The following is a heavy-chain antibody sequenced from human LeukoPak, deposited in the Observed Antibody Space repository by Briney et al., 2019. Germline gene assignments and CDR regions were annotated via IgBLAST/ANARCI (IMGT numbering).Heavy chain of an antibody. J-gene: IGHJ6*03. D-gene: IGHD3-3*01. Sequence: SETLSLTCTVSSDSISDDYWSWIRQSPGKGLEYIGNIHFSGSTNYNPSLKSRVTISVDTSKNHFSLKLTSLTAADTAVYYCARTRRSGYDATYFYYYMDVWGQGTTVTVS. V-gene: IGHV4-59*01. CDR2: IHFSGST. CDR3: ARTRRSGYDATYFYYYMDV. CDR1: SDSISDDY.